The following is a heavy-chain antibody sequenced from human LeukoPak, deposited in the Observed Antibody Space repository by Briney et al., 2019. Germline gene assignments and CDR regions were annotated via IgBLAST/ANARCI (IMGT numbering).Heavy chain of an antibody. Sequence: ASVKVSCKASGYTFTSYGISWVRQAPGQGLEWMGWISAYNGNTNYAQKLQGRVTMTTDTSMSTAYMELRSLRSDDTAVYYCARVGVVVAATPDYYYDSSGPNWFDPWGQGTLVTVSS. CDR1: GYTFTSYG. J-gene: IGHJ5*02. V-gene: IGHV1-18*01. CDR2: ISAYNGNT. CDR3: ARVGVVVAATPDYYYDSSGPNWFDP. D-gene: IGHD3-22*01.